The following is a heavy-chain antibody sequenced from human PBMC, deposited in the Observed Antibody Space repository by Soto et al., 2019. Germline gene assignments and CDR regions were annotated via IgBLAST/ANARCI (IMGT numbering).Heavy chain of an antibody. CDR1: GYRFTSYY. J-gene: IGHJ5*02. D-gene: IGHD3-10*01. Sequence: QVQVVQSGAEVKKPGASVKISCKASGYRFTSYYMHWVRQAPGQGLEWMGIINPNSGITNYAQNSQGRVTVTRDTYTSTVYMELSSVKSEDTAVYYCARSRGAESGINSFDTWGQGTLVTVSS. CDR2: INPNSGIT. CDR3: ARSRGAESGINSFDT. V-gene: IGHV1-46*01.